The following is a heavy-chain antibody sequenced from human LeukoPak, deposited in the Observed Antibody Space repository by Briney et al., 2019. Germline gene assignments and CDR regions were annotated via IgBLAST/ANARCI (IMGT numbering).Heavy chain of an antibody. Sequence: NSGESLKISCKGAVYSFTSDWIGWVRQIPGKGLEWMGIIYPGDSDTRYSPSFQGQVTISADKSISTAYLQWSSLKASDTAMYYCARLSIRNSGYLGCFDYWGQGTLVTVSS. CDR1: VYSFTSDW. J-gene: IGHJ4*02. CDR2: IYPGDSDT. V-gene: IGHV5-51*01. D-gene: IGHD3-22*01. CDR3: ARLSIRNSGYLGCFDY.